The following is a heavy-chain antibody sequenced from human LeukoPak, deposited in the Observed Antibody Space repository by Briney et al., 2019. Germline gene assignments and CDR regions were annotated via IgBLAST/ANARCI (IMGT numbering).Heavy chain of an antibody. CDR2: IDYSGST. J-gene: IGHJ4*02. CDR1: GGSISGYY. V-gene: IGHV4-59*01. Sequence: SETLSLTCTVSGGSISGYYWSWIRQPPGKGLEWIGYIDYSGSTNYTPSLKSRVTISVDTSNNQFSLKLSSVTAADTAVYYCARGDILGTLGYFDYWGQGTLVTVSS. D-gene: IGHD1-7*01. CDR3: ARGDILGTLGYFDY.